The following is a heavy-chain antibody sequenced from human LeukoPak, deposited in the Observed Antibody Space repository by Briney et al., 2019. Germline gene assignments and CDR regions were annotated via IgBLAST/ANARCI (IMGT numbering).Heavy chain of an antibody. CDR3: ARDEDNSGRYYYYMDV. CDR1: GGSVSSGTYY. CDR2: IYHSGST. Sequence: SETLSLTCTVSGGSVSSGTYYWNWIRQPPGKGLEWIGYIYHSGSTNYNPSLKSRATVSIDTSKNQFSLNLRYVTAADTAVYYCARDEDNSGRYYYYMDVWGKGTTVTVSS. V-gene: IGHV4-61*01. J-gene: IGHJ6*03. D-gene: IGHD3-22*01.